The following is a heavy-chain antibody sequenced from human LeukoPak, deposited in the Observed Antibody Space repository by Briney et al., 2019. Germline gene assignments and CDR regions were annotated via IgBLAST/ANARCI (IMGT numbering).Heavy chain of an antibody. Sequence: SETLSLTCTVSGGSIGSYYWSWIRQPPGKGLEWIGYIYSSGSTNYNPSLKSRVTISLDTSKNRFSLNVRSVTAADTAVYYCARLITSYGDAFYFDHWGQGSLVTVSS. CDR2: IYSSGST. CDR3: ARLITSYGDAFYFDH. CDR1: GGSIGSYY. D-gene: IGHD4-17*01. J-gene: IGHJ4*02. V-gene: IGHV4-59*01.